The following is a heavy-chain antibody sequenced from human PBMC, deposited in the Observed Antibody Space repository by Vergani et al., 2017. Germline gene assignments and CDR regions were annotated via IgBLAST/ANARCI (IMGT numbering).Heavy chain of an antibody. J-gene: IGHJ4*02. V-gene: IGHV1-69*04. CDR3: ARDPGYYYGSDTFDY. CDR1: GYTLTELS. Sequence: QVQLVQSGAEVKKPGASVKVSCKVSGYTLTELSMHWVRQAPGQGLEWMGRIIPILGIANYAQKFQGRVTITADKSTSTAYMELSSLRSEDTAVYYCARDPGYYYGSDTFDYWGQGTLVTVSS. D-gene: IGHD3-10*01. CDR2: IIPILGIA.